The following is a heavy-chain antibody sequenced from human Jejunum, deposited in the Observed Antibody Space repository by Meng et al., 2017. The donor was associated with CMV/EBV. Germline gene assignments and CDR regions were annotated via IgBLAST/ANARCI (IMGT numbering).Heavy chain of an antibody. Sequence: QRHLQAAGPGLVEPSETLVLTSPVSGGSVNNYYLSWIRHSAGKGLEWIGRFYSSDTYNYHPSLDSRVTMSLDTSKNQFSLNLRSVTAADTATYYCARGPGASTREGFDYWGLGTLVTVSS. CDR1: GGSVNNYY. V-gene: IGHV4-4*07. D-gene: IGHD1-26*01. CDR2: FYSSDTY. CDR3: ARGPGASTREGFDY. J-gene: IGHJ4*02.